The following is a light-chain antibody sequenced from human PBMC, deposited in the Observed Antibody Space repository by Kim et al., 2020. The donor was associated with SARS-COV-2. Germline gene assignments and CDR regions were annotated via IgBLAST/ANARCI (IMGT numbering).Light chain of an antibody. J-gene: IGKJ1*01. CDR1: QGMSSW. Sequence: ASVRDGVTITCRASQGMSSWLAWYQQVPGKAPKLLINAASSLQSGVPSRFSGSGSGTGFTLTISSLQPEDFTTYYCQQANGFPWTFGQGTKVDIK. CDR2: AAS. V-gene: IGKV1-12*01. CDR3: QQANGFPWT.